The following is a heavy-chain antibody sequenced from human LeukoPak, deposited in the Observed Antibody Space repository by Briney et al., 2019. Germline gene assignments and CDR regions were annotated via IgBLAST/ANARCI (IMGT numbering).Heavy chain of an antibody. Sequence: ETLXLTXTXSGGSIXSYYWSWIRQPPGKGLEWIGYIYYSGSTNYNPSLKSRVTISVDTSKNQFSLKLSSVTAADTAVYYCARSLLNSYYYDSSGYYDYWGQGTLVTVSS. V-gene: IGHV4-59*01. CDR3: ARSLLNSYYYDSSGYYDY. D-gene: IGHD3-22*01. J-gene: IGHJ4*02. CDR2: IYYSGST. CDR1: GGSIXSYY.